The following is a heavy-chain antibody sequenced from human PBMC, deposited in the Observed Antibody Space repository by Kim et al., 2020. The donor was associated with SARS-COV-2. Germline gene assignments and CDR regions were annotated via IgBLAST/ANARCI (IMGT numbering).Heavy chain of an antibody. J-gene: IGHJ4*02. D-gene: IGHD5-18*01. CDR3: AREGYSYGDGAYFDY. CDR1: GFTFSSYW. V-gene: IGHV3-74*01. CDR2: INSDGSST. Sequence: GGSLRLSCAASGFTFSSYWMHWVRQAPGKGLVWVSRINSDGSSTSYADSVKGRFTISRDNAKNTLYLQMNSLRAEDTAVYYCAREGYSYGDGAYFDYWGQGTLVTVSS.